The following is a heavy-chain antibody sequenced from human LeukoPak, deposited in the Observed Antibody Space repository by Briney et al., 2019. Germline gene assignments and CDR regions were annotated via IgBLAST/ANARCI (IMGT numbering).Heavy chain of an antibody. J-gene: IGHJ6*03. V-gene: IGHV4-39*07. CDR2: IYYTGSS. CDR1: GGSIRSSDDY. D-gene: IGHD3-22*01. Sequence: PSETLSLTCSVSGGSIRSSDDYWGFVRQTPGKGLEWMGSIYYTGSSHYNPSLKSRATISVDTSKNQFSLKLTSVTTADTAVYYCTRAASSGPLFTYHMDVWGKGTTVTVSS. CDR3: TRAASSGPLFTYHMDV.